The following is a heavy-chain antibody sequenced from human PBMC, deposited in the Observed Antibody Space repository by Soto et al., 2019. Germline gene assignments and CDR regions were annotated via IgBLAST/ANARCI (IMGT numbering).Heavy chain of an antibody. D-gene: IGHD3-16*01. Sequence: ASVKVSCKASGFTFTSSAVQWVRQARGQRLEWIGWIVVGSGNTNYAQKFQERVTITRDMSTSTAYMELSSLRSEDTAVYYCAADYAVGVWQYYGMDVWGQGTTVTVSS. CDR3: AADYAVGVWQYYGMDV. CDR1: GFTFTSSA. CDR2: IVVGSGNT. V-gene: IGHV1-58*01. J-gene: IGHJ6*02.